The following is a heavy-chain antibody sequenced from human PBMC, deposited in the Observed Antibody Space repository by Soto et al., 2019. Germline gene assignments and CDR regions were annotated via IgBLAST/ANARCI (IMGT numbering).Heavy chain of an antibody. V-gene: IGHV4-39*01. CDR3: ATRAWLQLWFTD. CDR1: GGSISSRNYY. J-gene: IGHJ4*02. Sequence: PSETLSLTCTVSGGSISSRNYYWGWIRQPPGKGLEWIGSIYYNGNAYYSPSLKSRVTISVDTSKNQFSLKLSSVTAADTAVYYCATRAWLQLWFTDWGQGALVTVSS. CDR2: IYYNGNA. D-gene: IGHD5-18*01.